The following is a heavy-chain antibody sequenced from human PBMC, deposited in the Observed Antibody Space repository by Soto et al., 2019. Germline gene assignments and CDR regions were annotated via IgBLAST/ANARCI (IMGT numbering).Heavy chain of an antibody. D-gene: IGHD3-10*01. Sequence: SETLSLTCTVSGGSISSSSYYWGWIRQSPGKGLEWIASIYYSGHTYYNPSLKSRVTISVDTSKNQFSLKLSSVTAADTAVYYCAMSLWFGNTPNWFDPWGQGTLVTVSS. CDR1: GGSISSSSYY. CDR3: AMSLWFGNTPNWFDP. J-gene: IGHJ5*02. V-gene: IGHV4-39*01. CDR2: IYYSGHT.